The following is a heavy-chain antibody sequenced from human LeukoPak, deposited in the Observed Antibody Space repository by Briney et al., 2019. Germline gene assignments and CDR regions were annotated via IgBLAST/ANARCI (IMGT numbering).Heavy chain of an antibody. CDR3: ANVRFLEWLSYFDN. CDR1: GFTFSRNV. J-gene: IGHJ4*02. Sequence: PGGSLRLSCAASGFTFSRNVMSWGCQAPGEGLEWVSGIRGSGGSRYYADSVKGRFTISRDNSKNTLYLEMNSLRAEDTAVYYCANVRFLEWLSYFDNWGQGTLVTVSS. CDR2: IRGSGGSR. D-gene: IGHD3-3*01. V-gene: IGHV3-23*01.